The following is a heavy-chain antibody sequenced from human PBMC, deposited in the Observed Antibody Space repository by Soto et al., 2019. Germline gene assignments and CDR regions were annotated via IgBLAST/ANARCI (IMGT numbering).Heavy chain of an antibody. Sequence: QVQLVESGGGLVKPGGSLRLSCAASGFTFSDYYMSWIRQAPGKRLEWVSYISSSSSYTNYADSVKGRFTISRDNAKNSLYLQMNSLRAEDTAVYYCARTYSGYAYYDYWGQGTLVTVSS. CDR3: ARTYSGYAYYDY. CDR1: GFTFSDYY. D-gene: IGHD5-12*01. CDR2: ISSSSSYT. V-gene: IGHV3-11*05. J-gene: IGHJ4*02.